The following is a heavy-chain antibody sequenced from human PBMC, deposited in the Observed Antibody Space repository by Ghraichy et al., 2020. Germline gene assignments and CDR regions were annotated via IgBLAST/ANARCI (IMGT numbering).Heavy chain of an antibody. V-gene: IGHV3-21*01. D-gene: IGHD2-2*01. Sequence: GGYLRLSCAASGFTFSSYSMNWVRQAPGKGLEWVSSISSSSSYIYYADSVKGRFTISRDNAKNSLYLQMNSLRAEDTAVYYCARAIPDALIVVVPAATDTPFDYWGQGTLVTVSS. CDR3: ARAIPDALIVVVPAATDTPFDY. CDR1: GFTFSSYS. CDR2: ISSSSSYI. J-gene: IGHJ4*02.